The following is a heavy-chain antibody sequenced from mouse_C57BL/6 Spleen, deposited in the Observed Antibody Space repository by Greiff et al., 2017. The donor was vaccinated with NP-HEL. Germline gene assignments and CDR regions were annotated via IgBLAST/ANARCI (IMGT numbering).Heavy chain of an antibody. J-gene: IGHJ2*01. V-gene: IGHV1-59*01. CDR2: IDPSDSYT. Sequence: QVQLQQPGAELVRPGTSVKLSCKASGYTFTSYWMHWVKQRPGQGLEWIGVIDPSDSYTNYNQKFKGKATLTVDTSSSTAYMQLSSLTSEDSAAYYGARPQDCFDYWGQGTTLTVSS. D-gene: IGHD3-1*01. CDR1: GYTFTSYW. CDR3: ARPQDCFDY.